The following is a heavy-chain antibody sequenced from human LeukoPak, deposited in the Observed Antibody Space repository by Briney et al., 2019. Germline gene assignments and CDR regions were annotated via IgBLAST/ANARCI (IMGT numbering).Heavy chain of an antibody. CDR3: AKGHRSSSSFFDS. J-gene: IGHJ4*02. CDR1: SGFA. Sequence: GGSLRLSCAAFSGFAMSWVRQAPGRGLEWVSAINGRGDDTYYPDSVKGRFTISRDNSNNTLYLQMNSLRAEDMAVYYCAKGHRSSSSFFDSWGQGILVTVSS. CDR2: INGRGDDT. V-gene: IGHV3-23*01. D-gene: IGHD6-19*01.